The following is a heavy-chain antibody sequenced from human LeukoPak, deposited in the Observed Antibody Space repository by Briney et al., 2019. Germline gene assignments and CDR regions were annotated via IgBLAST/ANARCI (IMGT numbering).Heavy chain of an antibody. CDR1: GYTFTSYD. Sequence: ASVKVSCKASGYTFTSYDINWVRQAPGQGLEWMGWISAHNGDTKYAQRLQGRVTMTTDTSTSTAYMELRSLRSDDTAVYYCARDYQQQLVFDPWGQGTLVTVSS. V-gene: IGHV1-18*01. CDR2: ISAHNGDT. J-gene: IGHJ5*02. D-gene: IGHD6-13*01. CDR3: ARDYQQQLVFDP.